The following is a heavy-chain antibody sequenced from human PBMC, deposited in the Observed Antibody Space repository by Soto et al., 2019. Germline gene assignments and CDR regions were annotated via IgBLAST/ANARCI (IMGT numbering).Heavy chain of an antibody. D-gene: IGHD2-2*01. CDR3: ARYIPGVRYYGMDV. V-gene: IGHV3-23*01. J-gene: IGHJ6*02. Sequence: EVQLLESGGGLVQPGGSLRLACAASGFAFSSYAMKWVRQAPGKGLEWVSLISETSDDAYYADSVKGRFTISRDNSGNTLFLQMYSLRAEDTAVYYCARYIPGVRYYGMDVWGQGTTVTVAS. CDR1: GFAFSSYA. CDR2: ISETSDDA.